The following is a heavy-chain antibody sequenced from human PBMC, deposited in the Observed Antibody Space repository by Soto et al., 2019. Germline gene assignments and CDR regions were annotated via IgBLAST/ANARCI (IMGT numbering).Heavy chain of an antibody. V-gene: IGHV3-30*03. J-gene: IGHJ4*02. D-gene: IGHD2-21*02. CDR3: ARGSVTAQQYLDY. Sequence: QVQLVESGGGVVQPGRSLRLSCAASRFTFINYGMHWVRQAPGKGLEWVAAISSDGSDKYYLDSVKGRFTISRDNSKNTLHLEMISLRAEDTAVYYCARGSVTAQQYLDYWGLGTLVTVSS. CDR1: RFTFINYG. CDR2: ISSDGSDK.